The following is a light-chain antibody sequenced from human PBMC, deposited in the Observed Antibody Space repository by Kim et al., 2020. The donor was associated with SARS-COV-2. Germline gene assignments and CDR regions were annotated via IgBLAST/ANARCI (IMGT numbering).Light chain of an antibody. V-gene: IGLV1-40*01. J-gene: IGLJ2*01. CDR2: GNS. Sequence: QSVLTQPPSVSGSPGQRVTISCTGSSYNIGADYDVHWYQQLPGTAPKLLIYGNSNRPSGVPDRFSGSKSGTSASLAITGLQAEDEADYYCQSYDSSLSGSVFGGGTQLTVL. CDR3: QSYDSSLSGSV. CDR1: SYNIGADYD.